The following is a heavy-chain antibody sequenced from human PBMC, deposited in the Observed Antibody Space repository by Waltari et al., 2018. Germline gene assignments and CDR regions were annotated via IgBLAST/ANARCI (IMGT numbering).Heavy chain of an antibody. Sequence: VEPGGGVVQPGRSMRVSCAAHGFTCSSWIIHWVRQAPGKGLEWVAAMSYDGISRYYADSVKGRFTIGGDDSKNTVYLQIDSLRPEDTAVYYCAREGGTSGYSGYFDHWGQGTLVTVSS. CDR2: MSYDGISR. J-gene: IGHJ4*02. D-gene: IGHD5-12*01. CDR3: AREGGTSGYSGYFDH. CDR1: GFTCSSWI. V-gene: IGHV3-30*06.